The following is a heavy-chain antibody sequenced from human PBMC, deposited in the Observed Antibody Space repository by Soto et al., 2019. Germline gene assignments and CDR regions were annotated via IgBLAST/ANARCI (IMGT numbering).Heavy chain of an antibody. D-gene: IGHD4-17*01. CDR2: ISGSGGTT. CDR1: GFTFDNYA. V-gene: IGHV3-23*01. J-gene: IGHJ4*02. CDR3: AKRTSDYKAFDY. Sequence: GGSLRLSCAASGFTFDNYAMSLVRQAPGKGLEWVSSISGSGGTTYYADSVKGRFTISRDNSKSTLFLQVNSLRAEDTAVYFCAKRTSDYKAFDYWGQGTQVTVSS.